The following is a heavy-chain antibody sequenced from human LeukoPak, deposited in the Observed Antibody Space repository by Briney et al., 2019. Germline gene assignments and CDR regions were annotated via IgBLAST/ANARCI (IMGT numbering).Heavy chain of an antibody. J-gene: IGHJ4*02. CDR1: GFNVRSNY. D-gene: IGHD5/OR15-5a*01. Sequence: GGSLRLSCAVSGFNVRSNYMTWVRQAPGKGLEWVSVLHSGGDTYYADSVRGRFTISRDNSENMLFLQTNGLRADDSAIYYCARGKVYYYYDYWGQGTLVTVSS. CDR2: LHSGGDT. V-gene: IGHV3-53*01. CDR3: ARGKVYYYYDY.